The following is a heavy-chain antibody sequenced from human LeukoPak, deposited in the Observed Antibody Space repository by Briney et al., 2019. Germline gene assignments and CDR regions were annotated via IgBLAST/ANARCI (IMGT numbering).Heavy chain of an antibody. V-gene: IGHV4-38-2*01. CDR3: ARVYSSTWPYNWFDP. D-gene: IGHD6-13*01. J-gene: IGHJ5*02. Sequence: GSLRLSCADSTFSFSSYSMNWVRQAPGKGLEWIASMYHSGNTFYNPSLKSRVVISVDMPKNQFSLKLTSVTAADTAVYYCARVYSSTWPYNWFDPWGQGTLVTVSS. CDR1: TFSFSSYS. CDR2: MYHSGNT.